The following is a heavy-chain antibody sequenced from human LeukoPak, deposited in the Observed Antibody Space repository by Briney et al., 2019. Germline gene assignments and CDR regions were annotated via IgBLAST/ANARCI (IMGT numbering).Heavy chain of an antibody. Sequence: SETLSLTCTVSGGSISSSSYYWGWIRQPPGKGLEWIGSIYYSGSTYYNPSLKSRVTISVDTSKNHFSLKLRSVTAADTAVYYCAKRYSGSGGFDPWGQGTLVTVSS. V-gene: IGHV4-39*02. CDR2: IYYSGST. CDR3: AKRYSGSGGFDP. J-gene: IGHJ5*02. D-gene: IGHD6-13*01. CDR1: GGSISSSSYY.